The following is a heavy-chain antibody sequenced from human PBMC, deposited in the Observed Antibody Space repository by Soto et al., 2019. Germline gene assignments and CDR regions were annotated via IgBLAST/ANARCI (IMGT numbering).Heavy chain of an antibody. J-gene: IGHJ4*02. V-gene: IGHV3-30*18. CDR2: ISYDGGNK. D-gene: IGHD2-2*01. Sequence: GGSLRLSCAASGFTFSSYGMHWVRQAPGKGLEWVAVISYDGGNKYYADSVKGRFTISRDNSKNTLYLQMNSLRAEDTAVYYCAKETYQLPQAYFDYWGQGTLVTVSS. CDR3: AKETYQLPQAYFDY. CDR1: GFTFSSYG.